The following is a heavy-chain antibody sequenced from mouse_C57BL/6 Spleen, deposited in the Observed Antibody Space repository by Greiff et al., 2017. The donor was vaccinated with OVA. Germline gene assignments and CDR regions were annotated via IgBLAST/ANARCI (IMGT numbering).Heavy chain of an antibody. CDR3: TTGDGPLDY. CDR2: IDPEDGDT. CDR1: GFNIKDYY. Sequence: EVKLQQSGAELVRPGASVTLSCTASGFNIKDYYMHWVKQRPEQGLEWIGRIDPEDGDTEYAPKFPGKATMTADTSSNTAYLQLSSLTSEDTAVYYCTTGDGPLDYWGQGTTLTVSS. V-gene: IGHV14-1*01. J-gene: IGHJ2*01. D-gene: IGHD2-3*01.